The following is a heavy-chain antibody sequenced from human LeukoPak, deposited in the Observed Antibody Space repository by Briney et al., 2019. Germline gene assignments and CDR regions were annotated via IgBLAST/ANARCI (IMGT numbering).Heavy chain of an antibody. V-gene: IGHV1-18*01. J-gene: IGHJ5*02. Sequence: GASVKVSCKASGYTFTTYGISWVRQAPGQGLEWMGWISGYDGNTKYAQKLQGRVTMTTDTSTSTAYMELRSLRSDDTAVYYCARDCSTICYWFDPWGQGTLVTVAS. D-gene: IGHD2-2*01. CDR2: ISGYDGNT. CDR1: GYTFTTYG. CDR3: ARDCSTICYWFDP.